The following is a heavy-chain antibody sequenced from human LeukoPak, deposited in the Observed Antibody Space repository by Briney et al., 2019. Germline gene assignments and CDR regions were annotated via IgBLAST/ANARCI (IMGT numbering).Heavy chain of an antibody. J-gene: IGHJ5*02. D-gene: IGHD3-10*01. CDR2: IYYSGST. CDR3: ARDRRGWFDP. V-gene: IGHV4-31*03. CDR1: GGSISSGGYY. Sequence: SRTLSLTCTVSGGSISSGGYYWSWIRQHPGKGLEWIGYIYYSGSTYYNPSLKSRVTISVDTSKNQFSLKLSSVTAADTAVYYCARDRRGWFDPWGQGTLVTVSS.